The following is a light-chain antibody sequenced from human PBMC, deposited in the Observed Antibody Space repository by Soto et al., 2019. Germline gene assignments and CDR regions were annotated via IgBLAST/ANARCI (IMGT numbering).Light chain of an antibody. J-gene: IGKJ3*01. CDR3: QQRSTWPHT. Sequence: DIVLTQSPATLSLSPGEGATLSCRASQSVNTYLAWYQQKTGQAPRLLIYDASNRATGIPARFSGTGSGTDFTLAISSLEPEDFAVYYCQQRSTWPHTFGPGTKVDIK. CDR2: DAS. CDR1: QSVNTY. V-gene: IGKV3-11*01.